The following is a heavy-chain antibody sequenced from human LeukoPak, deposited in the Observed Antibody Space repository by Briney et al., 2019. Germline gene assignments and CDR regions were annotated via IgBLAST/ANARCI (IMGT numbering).Heavy chain of an antibody. CDR1: GFTISSNY. Sequence: GGSLRLTCAASGFTISSNYMSWVRQAPGKGLKWVSVIYSGGSTYYADSVKGRFTISRDNSKNALYLQMNSLRAEDTAVYYCARDGGFGYSYGYYYYGMDVWGQGTTVTVSS. J-gene: IGHJ6*02. CDR2: IYSGGST. D-gene: IGHD5-18*01. CDR3: ARDGGFGYSYGYYYYGMDV. V-gene: IGHV3-66*01.